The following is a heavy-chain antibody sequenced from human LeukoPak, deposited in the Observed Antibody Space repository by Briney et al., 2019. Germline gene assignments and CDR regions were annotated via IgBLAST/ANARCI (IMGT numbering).Heavy chain of an antibody. D-gene: IGHD2-21*02. CDR2: INSDGSST. Sequence: GGSLRLSCAASGFTFSSYWMHWVRQAPGKGLVWVSRINSDGSSTSYADSVKGRFTIFRDNAKNTLYLQMNSLRAEDTAVYYCARGCRGGDCYSDYWGQGTLVTVSS. CDR3: ARGCRGGDCYSDY. J-gene: IGHJ4*02. V-gene: IGHV3-74*01. CDR1: GFTFSSYW.